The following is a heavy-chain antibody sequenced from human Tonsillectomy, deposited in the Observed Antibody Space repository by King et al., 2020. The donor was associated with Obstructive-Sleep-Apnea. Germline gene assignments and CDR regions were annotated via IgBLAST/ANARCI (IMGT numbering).Heavy chain of an antibody. CDR3: AKDRAVGFGDIGDGMDV. V-gene: IGHV3-9*01. CDR1: GFTFDDYA. Sequence: VQLVESGGGLVQPGRPLRLSCAASGFTFDDYAMHWVRQAPGKGLEWVSGISWNSGNIGYADSVKGRFTISRDNAKNSMYLQMNSLRAEDTALYYCAKDRAVGFGDIGDGMDVWGQGTTVTVSS. J-gene: IGHJ6*02. D-gene: IGHD3-10*01. CDR2: ISWNSGNI.